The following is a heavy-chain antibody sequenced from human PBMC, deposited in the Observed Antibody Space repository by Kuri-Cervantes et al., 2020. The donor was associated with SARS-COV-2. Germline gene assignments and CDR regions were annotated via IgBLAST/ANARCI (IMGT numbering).Heavy chain of an antibody. V-gene: IGHV4-38-2*01. CDR1: GYSISSGYY. CDR2: IYHSGRT. Sequence: SETLSLTCAVSGYSISSGYYWGWIRQPPGKGLEWIGSIYHSGRTNYNPSLKSRVTISVDTSKNQFSLKLSSVTAADTAVYYCARVSTYSSSWPDYWGQGTLVTVSS. J-gene: IGHJ4*02. D-gene: IGHD6-13*01. CDR3: ARVSTYSSSWPDY.